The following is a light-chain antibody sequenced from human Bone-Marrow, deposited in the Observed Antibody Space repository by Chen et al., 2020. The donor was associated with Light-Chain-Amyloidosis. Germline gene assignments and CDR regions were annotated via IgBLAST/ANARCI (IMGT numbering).Light chain of an antibody. V-gene: IGLV2-8*01. CDR2: AVS. CDR3: SSYAGSNNLV. Sequence: HSALTQPPSASGSPGQSVTISCTGTSSDVGGYNYVSWYQHHPGKAPKLMIYAVSKRPSGVPDRFSGSKSGSTASLTVSGLQAEDEADYYCSSYAGSNNLVFGRGTKLTVL. CDR1: SSDVGGYNY. J-gene: IGLJ3*02.